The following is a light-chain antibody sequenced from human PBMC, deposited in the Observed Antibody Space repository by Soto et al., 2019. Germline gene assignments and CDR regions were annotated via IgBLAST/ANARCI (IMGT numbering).Light chain of an antibody. CDR2: AAS. CDR1: QGISNY. J-gene: IGKJ5*01. V-gene: IGKV1-27*01. Sequence: DIQMTQSPSSLSASVGDRVTITCRASQGISNYLAWYQQKPEKVPKLLIYAASTLQSGVPSRFSGSGSGTDFTLTISSLQPEDVATYYCQKYHSAPPRITFGQGTRLEIK. CDR3: QKYHSAPPRIT.